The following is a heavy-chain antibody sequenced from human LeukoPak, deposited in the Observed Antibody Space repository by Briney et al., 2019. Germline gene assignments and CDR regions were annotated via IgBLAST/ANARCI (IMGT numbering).Heavy chain of an antibody. V-gene: IGHV4-4*07. Sequence: SETLSLTCTVSGGSISSDYWSWIRQPAGKGLEWIGRIYTGGSTTHYNPSLKSRVSMSVDTSKNQFSLKLSSVTAADTAVHYCAREWVPTSPDYFDYWGHGILVTVSS. J-gene: IGHJ4*01. CDR1: GGSISSDY. D-gene: IGHD1-26*01. CDR2: IYTGGST. CDR3: AREWVPTSPDYFDY.